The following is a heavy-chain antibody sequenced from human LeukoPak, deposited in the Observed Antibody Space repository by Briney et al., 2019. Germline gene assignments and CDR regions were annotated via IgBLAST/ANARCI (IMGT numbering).Heavy chain of an antibody. Sequence: ASVKVSCKASGYTLTSYGISWVRQAPGQGLEWMGWISAYNGNTNYAQKLQGRVTMTTDTSTSTAYMELRSLRSDDTAVYYCARESIAAAGSIPFDYWGQGTLVTVSS. CDR1: GYTLTSYG. CDR2: ISAYNGNT. D-gene: IGHD6-13*01. J-gene: IGHJ4*02. V-gene: IGHV1-18*01. CDR3: ARESIAAAGSIPFDY.